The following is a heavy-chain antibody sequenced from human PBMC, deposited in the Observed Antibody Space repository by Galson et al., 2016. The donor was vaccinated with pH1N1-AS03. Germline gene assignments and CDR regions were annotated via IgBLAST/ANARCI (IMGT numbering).Heavy chain of an antibody. J-gene: IGHJ4*02. D-gene: IGHD5-24*01. V-gene: IGHV3-53*01. CDR3: ARVDSSTYSDGWVPFDY. CDR2: IYTGGDT. Sequence: SLRLSCAVSGLSVAKNYMSWVRQAPGKGLEWVSSIYTGGDTFYTDPVRGRFTISRDDSKNTLYLQMNSLRAADTAMYYCARVDSSTYSDGWVPFDYWGQGTLVTVSS. CDR1: GLSVAKNY.